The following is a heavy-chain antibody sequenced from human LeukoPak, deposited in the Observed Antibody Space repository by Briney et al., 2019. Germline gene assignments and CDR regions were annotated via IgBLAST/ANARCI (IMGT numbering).Heavy chain of an antibody. D-gene: IGHD4-17*01. CDR2: IKSKTDGGTT. Sequence: GGSLRLSCAASGFTFSNAWMSWVRQAPGKGLEWVGRIKSKTDGGTTDYAAPVKGRFTISRDDSKNTLYLQMNSLRAEDTAVYYCARDPYGDYVGEYFQHWGQGTLVTVSS. J-gene: IGHJ1*01. CDR1: GFTFSNAW. V-gene: IGHV3-15*01. CDR3: ARDPYGDYVGEYFQH.